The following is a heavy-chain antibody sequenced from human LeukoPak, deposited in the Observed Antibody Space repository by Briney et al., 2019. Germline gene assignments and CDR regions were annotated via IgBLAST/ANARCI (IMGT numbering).Heavy chain of an antibody. Sequence: GSLRLSCAASGFTFSSYAMSWVRQPPGQGLEWIGEIHRAGRTRYNPSLKSRVTMSMDYSKNQFSLNVSSVTAADTAIYYCGKTDIYFNPIDYWGPGSLATVSS. CDR1: GFTFSSYAM. D-gene: IGHD3-9*01. J-gene: IGHJ4*02. CDR2: IHRAGRT. V-gene: IGHV4-4*02. CDR3: GKTDIYFNPIDY.